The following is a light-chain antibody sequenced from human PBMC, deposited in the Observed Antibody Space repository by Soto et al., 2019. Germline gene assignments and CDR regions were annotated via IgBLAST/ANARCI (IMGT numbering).Light chain of an antibody. CDR3: QRYNNWPLT. J-gene: IGKJ4*01. CDR2: GAS. Sequence: EIVMTQSPATLSVSPGERATLSCRASQGIGSTLAWYQQKPGQTPRLLIYGASTRATGVPARFSGSGSGTEFTLTINSLQYEDFGVYYCQRYNNWPLTFGGGTKVDIK. V-gene: IGKV3-15*01. CDR1: QGIGST.